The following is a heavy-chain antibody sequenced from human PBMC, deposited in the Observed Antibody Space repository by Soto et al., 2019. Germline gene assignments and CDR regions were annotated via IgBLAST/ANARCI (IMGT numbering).Heavy chain of an antibody. J-gene: IGHJ4*02. CDR3: ARGPHSDWPIPGY. Sequence: QVQLQQWGAGLLKPSETLSLTCGVHGGSFSGYYWIWIRQPPGKGLEWLGEINPSGDINYNPSLVRRVAISVDTYKNQFSLRLSSVTAAYTAVYYCARGPHSDWPIPGYWGQGALVTVSS. CDR1: GGSFSGYY. V-gene: IGHV4-34*01. CDR2: INPSGDI. D-gene: IGHD6-19*01.